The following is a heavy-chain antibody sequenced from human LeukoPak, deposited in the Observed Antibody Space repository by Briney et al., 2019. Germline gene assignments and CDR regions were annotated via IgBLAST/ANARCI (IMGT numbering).Heavy chain of an antibody. CDR3: ARDPDYYGSGSSYGMDV. CDR1: GYTFTGYY. CDR2: INPNSGGT. D-gene: IGHD3-10*01. Sequence: ASVKVSCKASGYTFTGYYMHWVRQAPGQGLEWMGWINPNSGGTNYAQKFQGRVTMTRDTSISTAYMELSRLRSDDTAVYYCARDPDYYGSGSSYGMDVWGQGTTVTVSS. V-gene: IGHV1-2*02. J-gene: IGHJ6*02.